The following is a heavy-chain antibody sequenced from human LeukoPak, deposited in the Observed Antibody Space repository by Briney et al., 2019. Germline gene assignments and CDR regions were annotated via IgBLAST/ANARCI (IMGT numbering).Heavy chain of an antibody. CDR2: INPNSGGT. D-gene: IGHD6-13*01. Sequence: ASVKVSCKASGYTFTGYYMHWARQAPGQGLEWMGWINPNSGGTNYAQKFQGRVTMTRDTSISTAYMELSRLRSDDTAVYYCASSHKGAAVEDFWGQGTLVTVSS. CDR1: GYTFTGYY. J-gene: IGHJ4*02. V-gene: IGHV1-2*02. CDR3: ASSHKGAAVEDF.